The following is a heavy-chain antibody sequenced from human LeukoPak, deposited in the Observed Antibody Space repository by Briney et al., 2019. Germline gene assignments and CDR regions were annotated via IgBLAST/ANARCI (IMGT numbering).Heavy chain of an antibody. Sequence: ASVKVSCKASGYTFTSFGITWARQAPGQGLKWMGWITVRNDDTRYARKYQGRVTMTTDTSTTTAYMELSSLRSEDTAVYYCARDSSGSKGWFDPWGQGTLVTVSS. D-gene: IGHD3-22*01. CDR2: ITVRNDDT. CDR1: GYTFTSFG. CDR3: ARDSSGSKGWFDP. J-gene: IGHJ5*02. V-gene: IGHV1-18*01.